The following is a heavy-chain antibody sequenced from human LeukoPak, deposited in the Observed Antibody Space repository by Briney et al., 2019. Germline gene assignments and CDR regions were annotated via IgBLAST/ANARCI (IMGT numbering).Heavy chain of an antibody. CDR2: IKSNGGST. CDR1: GFTFSSYA. Sequence: GGSLRLSCSASGFTFSSYAMHWVRQGPGKGLEYVSAIKSNGGSTFNADSVKGRFTISRDNSKNTLYLQMSSLRAEDTAVYYCVKGLYSSSWARFDYWGQGTLVTVAS. V-gene: IGHV3-64D*09. J-gene: IGHJ4*02. D-gene: IGHD6-13*01. CDR3: VKGLYSSSWARFDY.